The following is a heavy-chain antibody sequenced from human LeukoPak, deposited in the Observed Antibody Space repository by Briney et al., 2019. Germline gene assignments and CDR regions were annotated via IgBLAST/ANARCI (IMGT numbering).Heavy chain of an antibody. V-gene: IGHV4-39*01. Sequence: SETLSLTCTVSGGSISSSSYYWGWIRQPPGKGLEWIGSIYYSGSTYYNPSLKSRVTISVDTSKNQFSLKLSSVTAADTDICYCARYYDSSVDWGQGTLVTVSS. D-gene: IGHD3-22*01. CDR3: ARYYDSSVD. CDR1: GGSISSSSYY. J-gene: IGHJ4*02. CDR2: IYYSGST.